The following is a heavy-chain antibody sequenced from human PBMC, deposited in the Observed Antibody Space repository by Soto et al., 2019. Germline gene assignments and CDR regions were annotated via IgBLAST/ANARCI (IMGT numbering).Heavy chain of an antibody. CDR2: ISGSGVNT. Sequence: EVQLLESGGGLVQPGGSLRLSCTASGFPFSSYAMSWVRQAPGKGLEWVSAISGSGVNTYYADSVKGRFSISNDNSKNTLFLQMNSLKAEDTAVYYCANRQLWGSYRHFDSWGQGTLVTVSS. V-gene: IGHV3-23*01. D-gene: IGHD3-16*02. J-gene: IGHJ4*02. CDR1: GFPFSSYA. CDR3: ANRQLWGSYRHFDS.